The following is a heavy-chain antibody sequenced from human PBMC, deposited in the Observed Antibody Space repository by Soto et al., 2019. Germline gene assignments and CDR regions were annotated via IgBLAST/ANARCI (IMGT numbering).Heavy chain of an antibody. J-gene: IGHJ6*02. D-gene: IGHD2-2*01. V-gene: IGHV1-2*02. CDR3: ARSWGYCSSTSCYLRDRYYYYGMDV. CDR1: GYTFTGYY. Sequence: ASVKVSCKASGYTFTGYYMHWVRQAPGQGLEWMGWINPNSGGTNYAQKFQGRVTMTRDTSISTAYMELSRLRSDDTAVYYCARSWGYCSSTSCYLRDRYYYYGMDVWGQGTTVTVSS. CDR2: INPNSGGT.